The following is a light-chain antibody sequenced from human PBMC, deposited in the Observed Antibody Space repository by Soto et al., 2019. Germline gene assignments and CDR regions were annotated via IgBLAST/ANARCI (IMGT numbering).Light chain of an antibody. J-gene: IGKJ4*01. CDR2: DAS. Sequence: EIVLTQSPATLSLSPGERATLSCRASQSVSGYLAWYQQKPGQAPRLLMYDASNRATGIPARFSGSGSGTDFPLTISSLEPEDFAGYYCQERSSWPSTFGGGTKVEIK. V-gene: IGKV3-11*01. CDR3: QERSSWPST. CDR1: QSVSGY.